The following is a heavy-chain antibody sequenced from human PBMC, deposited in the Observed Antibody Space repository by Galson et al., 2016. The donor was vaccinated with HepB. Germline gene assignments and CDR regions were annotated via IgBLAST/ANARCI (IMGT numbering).Heavy chain of an antibody. J-gene: IGHJ4*02. CDR1: GFPFNFYA. Sequence: SLRLSCAASGFPFNFYALTWVRQAPGKGLEWVSSATGSGLTTYYADSVKGRFTISRDNSKNTLYLQMNSLRAEDTAVYYCARGCRGGSCVDYWGQGTLVTVSS. CDR2: ATGSGLTT. D-gene: IGHD2-15*01. V-gene: IGHV3-23*01. CDR3: ARGCRGGSCVDY.